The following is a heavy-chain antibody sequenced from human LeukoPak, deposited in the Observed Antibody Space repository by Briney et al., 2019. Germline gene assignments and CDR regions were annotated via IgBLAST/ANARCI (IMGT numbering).Heavy chain of an antibody. V-gene: IGHV1-2*02. J-gene: IGHJ4*02. CDR1: GYTFTGYY. CDR2: INPNSGGT. Sequence: ASLKVSCKASGYTFTGYYMHWVRQAPGQGLEWMGWINPNSGGTNYAQKFQGRVTMTRDTSISTAYMELSRLRSDDTAVYYCARDMVRGIITEDYWGRGTLVTVSS. D-gene: IGHD3-10*01. CDR3: ARDMVRGIITEDY.